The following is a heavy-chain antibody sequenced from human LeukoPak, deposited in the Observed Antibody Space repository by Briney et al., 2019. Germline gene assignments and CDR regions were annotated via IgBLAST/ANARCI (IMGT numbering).Heavy chain of an antibody. CDR3: ARDRPYHCTSGVCYGPFDY. CDR2: FNTVGSST. D-gene: IGHD2-8*01. CDR1: GFTFGSYW. V-gene: IGHV3-74*01. Sequence: GGPLRLSGAPSGFTFGSYWMHWVRQAPGKGLVWFSLFNTVGSSTSYADSVKGRFTISRDNAKNTLYLQMNSLRAEDTAVYYCARDRPYHCTSGVCYGPFDYWGQGTLVTVSS. J-gene: IGHJ4*02.